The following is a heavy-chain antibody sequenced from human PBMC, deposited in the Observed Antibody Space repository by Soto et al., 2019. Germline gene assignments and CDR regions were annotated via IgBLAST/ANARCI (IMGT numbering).Heavy chain of an antibody. CDR1: GFTFSTYA. J-gene: IGHJ4*02. CDR2: LSGSGGTT. V-gene: IGHV3-23*01. CDR3: AKQRAGYGSGSDTYYCDF. D-gene: IGHD3-10*01. Sequence: PGGSLRLSCSTSGFTFSTYAMNWVRQAPGKGLEWVSALSGSGGTTYYADSVRGRFTISRDNSKNTLFLQMNSLRAEDTALYYCAKQRAGYGSGSDTYYCDFWGQGT.